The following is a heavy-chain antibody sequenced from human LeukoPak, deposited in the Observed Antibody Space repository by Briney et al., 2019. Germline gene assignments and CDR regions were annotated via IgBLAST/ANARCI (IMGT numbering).Heavy chain of an antibody. V-gene: IGHV3-30*02. CDR3: ANGKYYFDNSGYPL. CDR2: IQSDGSHK. J-gene: IGHJ4*02. CDR1: GFTFSSYG. D-gene: IGHD3-22*01. Sequence: PGGSLRLSCAASGFTFSSYGMHWVRQAPGKGLESVTFIQSDGSHKYYADSVKGRFTISRDNSKNTLYLQMNSLRAEDTAVYYCANGKYYFDNSGYPLWGQGTLVTVSS.